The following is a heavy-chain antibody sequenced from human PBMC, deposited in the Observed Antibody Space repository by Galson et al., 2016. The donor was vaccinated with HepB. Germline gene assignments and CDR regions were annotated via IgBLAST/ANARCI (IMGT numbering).Heavy chain of an antibody. V-gene: IGHV3-9*01. J-gene: IGHJ4*02. CDR2: ISWSGNSI. CDR3: VKDNWEREAGIGGYFDL. Sequence: SLRLSCAASGFGFDDFAMHWVRQAPGKGLEWVSGISWSGNSIAYADPVKGRFTISRDNAKNSLFLQMRNLRPEDAAFYYCVKDNWEREAGIGGYFDLWGQGTLVTVSP. D-gene: IGHD1-26*01. CDR1: GFGFDDFA.